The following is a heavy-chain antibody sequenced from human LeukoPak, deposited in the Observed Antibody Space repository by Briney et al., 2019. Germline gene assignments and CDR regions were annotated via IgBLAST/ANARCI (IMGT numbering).Heavy chain of an antibody. Sequence: PGGSLRLSCAASGFTFSSYAMHWVRQAPGKGLEWVAVISYDGSNKYYADSVKDRFTISRDNSKNTLYLQMNSLRAEDTAVYYCARDGPAYYDFWSGYATRINYYYYYGMDVWGQGTTVTVSS. J-gene: IGHJ6*02. CDR3: ARDGPAYYDFWSGYATRINYYYYYGMDV. CDR2: ISYDGSNK. V-gene: IGHV3-30*04. CDR1: GFTFSSYA. D-gene: IGHD3-3*01.